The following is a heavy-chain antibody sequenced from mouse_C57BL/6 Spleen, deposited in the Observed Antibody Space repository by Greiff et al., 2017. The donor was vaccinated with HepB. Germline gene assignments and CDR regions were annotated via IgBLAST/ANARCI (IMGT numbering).Heavy chain of an antibody. CDR2: INPSSGYT. V-gene: IGHV1-4*01. CDR1: GYTFTSYT. J-gene: IGHJ2*01. CDR3: ARFPMVTTRDYFDY. Sequence: VMLVESGAELARPGASVKMSCKASGYTFTSYTMHWVKQRPGQGLEWIGYINPSSGYTKYNQKFKDKATLTADKSSSTAYMQLSSLTSEDSAVYYCARFPMVTTRDYFDYWGQGTTLTVSS. D-gene: IGHD2-2*01.